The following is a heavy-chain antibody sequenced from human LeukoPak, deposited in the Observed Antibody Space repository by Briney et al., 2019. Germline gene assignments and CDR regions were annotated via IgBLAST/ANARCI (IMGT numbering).Heavy chain of an antibody. CDR2: ISAYNGNT. D-gene: IGHD3-22*01. CDR3: ARGFPPRRSYDSSGYYSYYFDY. V-gene: IGHV1-18*01. CDR1: GYTFTSYG. Sequence: GASVKVSCKASGYTFTSYGISWVRQAPGQGLEWMGWISAYNGNTNYAQKFQGRVTMTTDTSTSTAYMELRSLRSDDTAVYYCARGFPPRRSYDSSGYYSYYFDYWGQGTLVTVSS. J-gene: IGHJ4*02.